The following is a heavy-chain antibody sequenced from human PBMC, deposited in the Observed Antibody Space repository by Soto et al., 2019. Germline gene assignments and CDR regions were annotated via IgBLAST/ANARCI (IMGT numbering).Heavy chain of an antibody. D-gene: IGHD6-19*01. V-gene: IGHV3-7*01. Sequence: GGSLRVSCAASGFHFSSYGRSWVRPAPGKGLEWVANIKQDGSEKYYVDSVKGRFTISRDNAKNSLYLQMNSLRAEDTAVYYCARIPGIAVAGPPYYYYYMDVWGKGTTVTVSS. J-gene: IGHJ6*03. CDR1: GFHFSSYG. CDR2: IKQDGSEK. CDR3: ARIPGIAVAGPPYYYYYMDV.